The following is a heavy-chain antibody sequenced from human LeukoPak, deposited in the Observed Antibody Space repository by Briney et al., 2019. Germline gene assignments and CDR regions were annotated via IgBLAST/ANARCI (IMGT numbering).Heavy chain of an antibody. CDR1: GFTFDDYA. D-gene: IGHD3-10*01. Sequence: GRSLRLSCAASGFTFDDYAMHWVRQAPGKGLEWVSGISWNSGSIGYADSVKGRFTISRDNAKNSLYLQMNSLRAEDTALYYCAKDEGGWWVRGAFDIWGQGTMVNGSS. CDR2: ISWNSGSI. J-gene: IGHJ3*02. V-gene: IGHV3-9*01. CDR3: AKDEGGWWVRGAFDI.